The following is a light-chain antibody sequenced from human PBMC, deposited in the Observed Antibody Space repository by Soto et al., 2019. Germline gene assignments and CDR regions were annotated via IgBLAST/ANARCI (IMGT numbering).Light chain of an antibody. CDR1: QSVSSD. V-gene: IGKV3-15*01. J-gene: IGKJ2*01. CDR2: GAS. CDR3: QQYNNWPPYT. Sequence: IVMTQSPATLSVSPGDRVTLSCRASQSVSSDLAWYQQKPGQAPRLLIYGASTRATGVPARFSGSGSGTEFTLTISSLQSEDFAIYSCQQYNNWPPYTFGQQTKVDIK.